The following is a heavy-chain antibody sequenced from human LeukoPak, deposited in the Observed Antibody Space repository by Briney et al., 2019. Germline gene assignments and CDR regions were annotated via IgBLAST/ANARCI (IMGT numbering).Heavy chain of an antibody. CDR1: GGTFSSYA. Sequence: GASVKVSCKASGGTFSSYAISWVRQAPGQGLEWMGGIIPIFGTVNYAQKFQDRVTITADKSTSTAYMELRSLRSDDTAVYYCARARYSSSWGNWFDPWGQGTLVTVSS. D-gene: IGHD6-13*01. V-gene: IGHV1-69*06. CDR3: ARARYSSSWGNWFDP. CDR2: IIPIFGTV. J-gene: IGHJ5*02.